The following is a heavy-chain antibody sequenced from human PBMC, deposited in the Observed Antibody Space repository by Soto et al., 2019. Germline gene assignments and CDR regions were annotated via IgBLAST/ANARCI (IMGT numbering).Heavy chain of an antibody. Sequence: GGSLRLSCAASGFTFSSYSMNWVRQAPGKGLEWVSSISSSSSYIYYADSVKGRFTISRDNAKNSLYLQMNSLRAEDTAVYYCARDTQITIFGVVINNWFDPWGQGTLVTV. V-gene: IGHV3-21*01. CDR2: ISSSSSYI. CDR3: ARDTQITIFGVVINNWFDP. CDR1: GFTFSSYS. D-gene: IGHD3-3*01. J-gene: IGHJ5*02.